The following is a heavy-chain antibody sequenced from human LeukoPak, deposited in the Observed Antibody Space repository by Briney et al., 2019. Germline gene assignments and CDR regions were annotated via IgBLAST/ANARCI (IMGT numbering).Heavy chain of an antibody. V-gene: IGHV3-23*01. D-gene: IGHD3-16*02. J-gene: IGHJ4*02. CDR1: GFTFSSYA. CDR3: AKDLYRWDY. Sequence: GGSLRLSCAASGFTFSSYAMSWVRQAPGKGLEWVSTVSGSGSSTYYADSVKGRFIISRDNSKNTLYLQMNSLRAGDTAVYYCAKDLYRWDYWGQGTLVTVSS. CDR2: VSGSGSST.